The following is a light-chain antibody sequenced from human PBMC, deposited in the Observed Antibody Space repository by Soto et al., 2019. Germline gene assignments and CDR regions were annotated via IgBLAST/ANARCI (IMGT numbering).Light chain of an antibody. J-gene: IGLJ1*01. CDR2: DNN. Sequence: QSVLTQPPSVSAAPGQKVTLSCSGSSSNIGNNYVSWYQQLPGTAPKLLIYDNNKRPSGIPDRFSGSKSGTSATLGITGLQTGDEADYYCGTWDSSLSAGPYVFGTGTKLTVL. V-gene: IGLV1-51*01. CDR1: SSNIGNNY. CDR3: GTWDSSLSAGPYV.